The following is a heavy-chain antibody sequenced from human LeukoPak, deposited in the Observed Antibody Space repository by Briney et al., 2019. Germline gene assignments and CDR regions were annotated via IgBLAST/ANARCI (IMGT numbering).Heavy chain of an antibody. J-gene: IGHJ3*02. D-gene: IGHD3-22*01. Sequence: PETLSLTCAVYGGSFSVYFWNWIRPRPGERVEWIGEIKHSGSTNYNPSLKSRVTISVDTSKNQFSLKLSSVTAADTAVYYCARGPNYYDSSGYYDARAFDIWGQGTMVTVSS. CDR1: GGSFSVYF. V-gene: IGHV4-34*01. CDR2: IKHSGST. CDR3: ARGPNYYDSSGYYDARAFDI.